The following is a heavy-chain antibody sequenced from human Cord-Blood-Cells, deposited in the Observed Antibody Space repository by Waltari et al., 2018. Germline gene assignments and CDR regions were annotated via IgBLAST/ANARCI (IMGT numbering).Heavy chain of an antibody. V-gene: IGHV1-58*01. CDR1: GFTFTSSA. D-gene: IGHD1-26*01. CDR3: AADRGGSYGPDAFDI. Sequence: QMQLVQSGPEVKKPGTSVKVSCKASGFTFTSSAVQWVRPARGQRLEWIGWMVVGSGNTNYAQKFQERVTITRDMSTSTAYMELSSLRSEDTAVYYCAADRGGSYGPDAFDIWGQGTMVTVSS. CDR2: MVVGSGNT. J-gene: IGHJ3*02.